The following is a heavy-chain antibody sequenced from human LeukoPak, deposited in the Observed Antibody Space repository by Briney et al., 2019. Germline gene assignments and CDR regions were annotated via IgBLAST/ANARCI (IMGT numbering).Heavy chain of an antibody. J-gene: IGHJ3*02. CDR1: SSSGYF. CDR3: ARNGRFCSRGCSGDAFDM. Sequence: SETLFLTCAGSSSGYFWSWLRQPPGKGLEWIGEISHSGSTNYNPSLKSRVTISVDTSKNQFSLRLISTTSADTAIYYCARNGRFCSRGCSGDAFDMWGQGTMVSVSS. V-gene: IGHV4-34*01. CDR2: ISHSGST. D-gene: IGHD2-15*01.